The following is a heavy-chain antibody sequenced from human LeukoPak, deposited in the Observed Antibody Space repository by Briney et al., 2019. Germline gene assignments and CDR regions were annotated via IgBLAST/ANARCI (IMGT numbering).Heavy chain of an antibody. CDR3: ATNILVRDIINWFDP. D-gene: IGHD3-10*01. CDR2: INPNSGGT. V-gene: IGHV1-2*02. CDR1: GYTFTGYY. J-gene: IGHJ5*02. Sequence: ASVKVSCKASGYTFTGYYMHWVRQAPGQGLEWMGWINPNSGGTNYAQKFQGRVTMTRDTSISTAYMELSSLRYDGTAVYYCATNILVRDIINWFDPWGQGTLVTVSS.